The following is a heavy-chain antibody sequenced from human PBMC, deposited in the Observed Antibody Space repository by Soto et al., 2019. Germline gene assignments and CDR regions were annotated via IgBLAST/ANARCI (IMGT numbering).Heavy chain of an antibody. CDR1: GGTFSSYA. Sequence: QVQLVQSGAEVKKXXXSVKVSCKASGGTFSSYAISWVRQAPGQGLEWMGGIIPIFGTANYAQKFQGRVTITADESTSTAYMELSSLRSEDTAVYYCAREDGSYWYFDLWGRGTLVTVSS. J-gene: IGHJ2*01. V-gene: IGHV1-69*12. D-gene: IGHD1-26*01. CDR3: AREDGSYWYFDL. CDR2: IIPIFGTA.